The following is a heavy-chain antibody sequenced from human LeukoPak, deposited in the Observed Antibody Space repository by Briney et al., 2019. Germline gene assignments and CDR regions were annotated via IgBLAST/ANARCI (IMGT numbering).Heavy chain of an antibody. J-gene: IGHJ4*02. CDR1: GGAFSSYA. Sequence: GSSVKVSCKASGGAFSSYAVRWVREAPGQGLEWMGGIIPIFGTANYAQKFQGRVTITADESTSTAYMELSSLRSEDTAVYYCARGWELHDYWGQGTLVTVSS. CDR3: ARGWELHDY. CDR2: IIPIFGTA. V-gene: IGHV1-69*01. D-gene: IGHD1-26*01.